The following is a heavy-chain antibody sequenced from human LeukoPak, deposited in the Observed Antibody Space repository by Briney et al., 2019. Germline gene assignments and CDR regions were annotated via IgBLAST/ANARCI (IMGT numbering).Heavy chain of an antibody. CDR3: ARLGLGVVVVAATDNWFDP. Sequence: SETLSLTCTVSGGSISSSSYYWGWIRQPPGKGLEWIGSIYYSRSTYYNPSLKSRVTISVDTSKNQFSLKLSSVTAADTAVYYCARLGLGVVVVAATDNWFDPWGQGTLVTVSS. CDR2: IYYSRST. D-gene: IGHD2-15*01. CDR1: GGSISSSSYY. J-gene: IGHJ5*02. V-gene: IGHV4-39*01.